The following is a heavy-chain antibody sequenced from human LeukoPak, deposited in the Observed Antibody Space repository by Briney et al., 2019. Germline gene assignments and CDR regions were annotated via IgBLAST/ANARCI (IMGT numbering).Heavy chain of an antibody. CDR3: ARGTYYYDSSGMAIDY. D-gene: IGHD3-22*01. J-gene: IGHJ4*02. CDR1: GYTFTSYY. V-gene: IGHV1-46*01. CDR2: INPSGGST. Sequence: ASVKVSCKASGYTFTSYYMHWVRQAPGQGLEWMGIINPSGGSTSYAQKFQGRVTMTRDTSTSTVYMELSSLRSEDTAVYYCARGTYYYDSSGMAIDYWGQGTRVTVSS.